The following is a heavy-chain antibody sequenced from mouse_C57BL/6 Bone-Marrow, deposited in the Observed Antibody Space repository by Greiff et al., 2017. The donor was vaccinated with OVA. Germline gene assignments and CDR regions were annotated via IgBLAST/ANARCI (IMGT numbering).Heavy chain of an antibody. CDR2: IDPENGDT. D-gene: IGHD2-2*01. CDR3: TLWLRRAWFAY. J-gene: IGHJ3*01. CDR1: GFNIKDDY. Sequence: EAQLQQSGAELVRPGASVKLSCTASGFNIKDDYMHWVKQRPEQGLEWIGWIDPENGDTEYASKFQGKATITADTSSNTAYLQLSSLTSEDTAVYYCTLWLRRAWFAYWGQGTLVTVSA. V-gene: IGHV14-4*01.